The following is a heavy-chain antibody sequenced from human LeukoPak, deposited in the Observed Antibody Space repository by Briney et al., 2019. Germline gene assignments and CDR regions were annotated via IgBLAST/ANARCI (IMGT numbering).Heavy chain of an antibody. CDR1: GFTLSNYA. CDR2: ITAGGDTT. D-gene: IGHD3-3*01. V-gene: IGHV3-23*01. Sequence: GGSLRLSCGASGFTLSNYAMNWVRQTPERGLEWVAAITAGGDTTYYADSVKGRFTISRDNFRSTLTLEMSSLKYEDTAVYYCAKDCPIEGDIEDWFTIWGQGKLVTVSS. CDR3: AKDCPIEGDIEDWFTI. J-gene: IGHJ4*02.